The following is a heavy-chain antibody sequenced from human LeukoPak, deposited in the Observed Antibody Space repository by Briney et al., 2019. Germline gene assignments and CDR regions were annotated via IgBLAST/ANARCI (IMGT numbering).Heavy chain of an antibody. CDR3: TRAGVAYCSSTSCYHDWFDP. V-gene: IGHV3-49*03. D-gene: IGHD2-2*01. Sequence: SGGSLRLSCAASGFTFSSYSMSWFRQAPGKGLEWVGFIRSKAYGGTTEYAASVKGRFTISRDDSKSIAYLQMNSLKTEDTAVDYCTRAGVAYCSSTSCYHDWFDPWGQGTLVTVSS. CDR1: GFTFSSYS. CDR2: IRSKAYGGTT. J-gene: IGHJ5*02.